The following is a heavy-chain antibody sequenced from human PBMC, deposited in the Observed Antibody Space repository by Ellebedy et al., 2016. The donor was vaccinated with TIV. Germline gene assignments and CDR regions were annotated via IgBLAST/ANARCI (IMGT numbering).Heavy chain of an antibody. J-gene: IGHJ4*02. CDR2: ISSNSDTM. CDR3: ASGYSGGWYGIDY. Sequence: GESLKISXAASGFTFSSYGMNWARQAPGKGLEWLSYISSNSDTMYYADSVKGRFTISRDNAKNSLYLQMNSLKDKDTAVYYCASGYSGGWYGIDYWGQGTLVTVSS. CDR1: GFTFSSYG. D-gene: IGHD6-19*01. V-gene: IGHV3-48*02.